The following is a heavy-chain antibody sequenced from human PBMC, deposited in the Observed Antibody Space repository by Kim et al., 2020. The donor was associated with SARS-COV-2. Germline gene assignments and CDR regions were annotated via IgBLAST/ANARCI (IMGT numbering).Heavy chain of an antibody. V-gene: IGHV3-23*01. Sequence: AGSLRLSCAASGFTFSSNSLSWFRQGPGKELEWVSDIRDDGTTYYADSVKGRFTISRDNSRNTAYLQMNSLRAEDTAVYYCAGHGGSSSWGLGTLVTVSS. CDR2: IRDDGTT. CDR1: GFTFSSNS. J-gene: IGHJ5*02. D-gene: IGHD3-16*01. CDR3: AGHGGSSS.